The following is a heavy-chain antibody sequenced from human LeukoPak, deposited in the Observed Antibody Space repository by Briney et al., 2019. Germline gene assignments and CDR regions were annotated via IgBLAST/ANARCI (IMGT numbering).Heavy chain of an antibody. J-gene: IGHJ4*02. CDR3: ARVTLYAESALDY. CDR1: GFTFSDYY. D-gene: IGHD4-17*01. Sequence: GRSLRLSCAASGFTFSDYYMSWIRQAPGKGLEWVSYISGSSSYTIYADSVKGRFTISRDNAKNSLYLQMNSLRAEDTAVYYCARVTLYAESALDYWGQGTLVTVSS. CDR2: ISGSSSYT. V-gene: IGHV3-11*06.